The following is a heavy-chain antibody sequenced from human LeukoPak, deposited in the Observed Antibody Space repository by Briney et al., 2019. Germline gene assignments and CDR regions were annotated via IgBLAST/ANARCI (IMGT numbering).Heavy chain of an antibody. Sequence: GGSLRLSCAASGFTFSSYGMHWVRQAPGKGLEWVAVIWYDGSNKYYADSVKGRFTISRDNSKNTLYLQMNSLRAEDTAAYYCARGGYDSSGYPYYYFDYWGQGTLVTVSS. CDR2: IWYDGSNK. V-gene: IGHV3-33*01. D-gene: IGHD3-22*01. CDR3: ARGGYDSSGYPYYYFDY. CDR1: GFTFSSYG. J-gene: IGHJ4*02.